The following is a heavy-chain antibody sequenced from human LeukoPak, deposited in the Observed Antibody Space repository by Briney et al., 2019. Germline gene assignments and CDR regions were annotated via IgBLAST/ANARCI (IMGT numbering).Heavy chain of an antibody. CDR2: MTYRGSA. J-gene: IGHJ4*02. CDR3: AVYGGNWDFDS. Sequence: SETLSRTCAVYNGFDNLYFMLVRQPPGKGLEWIGEMTYRGSANYNPSLRSRVTISINVSQRQFSLNLKSVTAADTATYYCAVYGGNWDFDSWGQGTPVTVSS. CDR1: NGFDNLYF. V-gene: IGHV4-34*01. D-gene: IGHD4/OR15-4a*01.